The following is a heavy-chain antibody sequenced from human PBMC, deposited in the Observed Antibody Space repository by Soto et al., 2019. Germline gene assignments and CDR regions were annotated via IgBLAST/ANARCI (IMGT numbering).Heavy chain of an antibody. V-gene: IGHV4-39*01. Sequence: SETLSLTCTVSGGSISSSSYYWGWIRQPPGKGLEWIGSSYYSGNTYYNPSLTSRVTIAVDTSKNQFALKLISVTAADTAVYYCARNLFVPDPDAFDIWGQGTMVTVS. D-gene: IGHD2-2*01. CDR2: SYYSGNT. J-gene: IGHJ3*02. CDR3: ARNLFVPDPDAFDI. CDR1: GGSISSSSYY.